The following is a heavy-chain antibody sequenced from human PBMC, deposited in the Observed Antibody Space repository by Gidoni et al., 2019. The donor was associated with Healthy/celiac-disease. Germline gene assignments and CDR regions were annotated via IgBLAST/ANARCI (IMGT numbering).Heavy chain of an antibody. D-gene: IGHD6-25*01. CDR2: IYPGDSDT. Sequence: EVQLVQSGAEVKKPGESRKISCKGSGYSFTSYWIGWVRQMPGKGLEWMGIIYPGDSDTRYSPSFQGQVTISADKSISTAYLQWSSLKASDTAMYYCARQDSKGYNSGGQASYWGQGTLVTVSS. J-gene: IGHJ4*02. CDR1: GYSFTSYW. CDR3: ARQDSKGYNSGGQASY. V-gene: IGHV5-51*01.